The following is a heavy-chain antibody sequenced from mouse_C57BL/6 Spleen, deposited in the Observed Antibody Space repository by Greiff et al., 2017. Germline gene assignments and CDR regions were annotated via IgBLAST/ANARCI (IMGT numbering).Heavy chain of an antibody. Sequence: QVTLKESGPGILQPSQTLSLTCSFSGFSLSTFGMGVGWIRQPSGKGLEWLAHIWWDDDKYYNPALKSRLTISKDTSKNQVFLKIANVDTADTATYYCARMDYYGSSPAWFAYWGQGTLVTVSA. J-gene: IGHJ3*01. D-gene: IGHD1-1*01. CDR1: GFSLSTFGMG. CDR2: IWWDDDK. V-gene: IGHV8-8*01. CDR3: ARMDYYGSSPAWFAY.